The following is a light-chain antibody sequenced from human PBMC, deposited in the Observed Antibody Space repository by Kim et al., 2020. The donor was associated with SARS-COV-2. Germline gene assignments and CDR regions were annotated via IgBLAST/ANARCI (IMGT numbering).Light chain of an antibody. Sequence: GQSITISCTGTSSDVGGYNYVSWYQQHPGKAPKLMIYDVSKRPSGVSNRFSGPKSGDTASLTISGLQAEDEADYFCSSYTSSITYVFGTGTKVTVL. CDR3: SSYTSSITYV. V-gene: IGLV2-14*04. J-gene: IGLJ1*01. CDR2: DVS. CDR1: SSDVGGYNY.